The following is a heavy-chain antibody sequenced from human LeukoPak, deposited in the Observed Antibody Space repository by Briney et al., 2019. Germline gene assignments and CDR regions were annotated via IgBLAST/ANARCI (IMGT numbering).Heavy chain of an antibody. Sequence: ASVKASCKASGYTFTSYDINWVRQATGQGLEWMGWMNPNSGNTGYAQKFQGRVTMTRNTSISTAYMELSSLRSEDTAVYYCARGYKPGYSRGWSIFDFWGQGALVTVSS. V-gene: IGHV1-8*01. J-gene: IGHJ4*02. CDR2: MNPNSGNT. CDR1: GYTFTSYD. D-gene: IGHD6-19*01. CDR3: ARGYKPGYSRGWSIFDF.